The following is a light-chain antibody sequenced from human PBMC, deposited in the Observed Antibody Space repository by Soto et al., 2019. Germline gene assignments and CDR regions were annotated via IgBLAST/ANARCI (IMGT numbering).Light chain of an antibody. CDR3: QQSYNTPRT. CDR2: TSS. Sequence: DIQMTQFPSSLSASVGDRVTITCRASQSIDTYVNWYQQKPVKAPKVLIYTSSALQSGVPSRFSGSGSGTDFTLNINGLQPEDFATYYCQQSYNTPRTFGQGTKVDI. J-gene: IGKJ1*01. CDR1: QSIDTY. V-gene: IGKV1-39*01.